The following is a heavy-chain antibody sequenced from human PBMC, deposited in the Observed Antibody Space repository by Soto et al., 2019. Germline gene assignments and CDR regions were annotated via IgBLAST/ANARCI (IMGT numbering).Heavy chain of an antibody. CDR1: GGSISSGDYY. J-gene: IGHJ4*02. V-gene: IGHV4-30-4*01. D-gene: IGHD3-16*02. Sequence: SETLSLTCTVSGGSISSGDYYWSWIRQPPGKGLEWIGYIYHSGSTYYNPSLKSRVTISVDTSKNQFSLKLSSVTAADTAVYYCASANNLGGVIVYFDYWGQGTLVTVSS. CDR3: ASANNLGGVIVYFDY. CDR2: IYHSGST.